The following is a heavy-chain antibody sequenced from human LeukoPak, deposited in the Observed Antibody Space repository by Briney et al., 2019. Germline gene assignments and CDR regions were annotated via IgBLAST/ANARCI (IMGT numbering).Heavy chain of an antibody. Sequence: GGSLRLSCTASGFTFSSSAMSWVRQAPGKGLVWVSRINSDGSSTSYADSVKGRFTISRDNAKNTLYLQMNSLRAEDTAVYYCAQYVEMATRVTSSWGQGTLVTVSS. CDR1: GFTFSSSA. V-gene: IGHV3-74*01. CDR3: AQYVEMATRVTSS. J-gene: IGHJ5*02. D-gene: IGHD5-24*01. CDR2: INSDGSST.